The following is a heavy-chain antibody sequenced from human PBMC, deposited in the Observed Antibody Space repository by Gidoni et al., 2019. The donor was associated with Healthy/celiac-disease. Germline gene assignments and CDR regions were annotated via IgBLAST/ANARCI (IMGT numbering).Heavy chain of an antibody. D-gene: IGHD3-22*01. CDR2: ISAYNGNT. V-gene: IGHV1-18*01. CDR1: GYTFTNYG. J-gene: IGHJ4*02. CDR3: ARLERRDSSGYSRNVIEN. Sequence: QVQLVQSGAEVKKPGASVTVSCKASGYTFTNYGISWVRQAPGQGLEWVGWISAYNGNTNYAQKLQGRVTMTTDTSTSTAYMELRSLRSDDTAVYYCARLERRDSSGYSRNVIENWGQGTLVTVSS.